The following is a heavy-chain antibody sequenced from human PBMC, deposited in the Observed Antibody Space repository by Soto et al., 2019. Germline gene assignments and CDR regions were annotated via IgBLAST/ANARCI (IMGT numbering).Heavy chain of an antibody. Sequence: SETLSLTCTVSGGSISSGGYYWSWVRQHPGKGLEWIGYIYYSGSTYYNPSLKSRVTISVDTSKNQFSLKLSSVTAADTAVYYCARVYRQYCSSTSCYTLPTGGLYYYYGMDVWGQGTTVTVSS. CDR2: IYYSGST. J-gene: IGHJ6*02. V-gene: IGHV4-31*03. CDR1: GGSISSGGYY. CDR3: ARVYRQYCSSTSCYTLPTGGLYYYYGMDV. D-gene: IGHD2-2*02.